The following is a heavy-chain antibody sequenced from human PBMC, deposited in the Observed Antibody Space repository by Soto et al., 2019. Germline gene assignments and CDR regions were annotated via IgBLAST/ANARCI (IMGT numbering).Heavy chain of an antibody. CDR1: GGSISSSNW. CDR3: ACFGSDILTGENIDY. J-gene: IGHJ4*02. Sequence: SETLSLTCAVSGGSISSSNWWSWFRQPPGKGLEWIGEIYHSGSTNYNPSLKSRVTISVDTSKNQFSLKLSSVTAADSAVYYCACFGSDILTGENIDYWGQGALVTVSS. V-gene: IGHV4-4*02. CDR2: IYHSGST. D-gene: IGHD3-9*01.